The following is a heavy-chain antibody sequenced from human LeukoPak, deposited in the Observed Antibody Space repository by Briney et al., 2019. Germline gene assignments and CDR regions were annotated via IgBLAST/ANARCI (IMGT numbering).Heavy chain of an antibody. CDR1: GYTFTSYW. V-gene: IGHV5-51*01. CDR2: IYPGDSDT. CDR3: ASGSSSRYFDY. Sequence: GESLQISCKGSGYTFTSYWIGWVRQMPGKGLGWMGIIYPGDSDTRYSPSFQGQVTISADKSISTAYLQWSSLKASDTAMYYCASGSSSRYFDYWGQGTLVTVSS. J-gene: IGHJ4*02. D-gene: IGHD6-6*01.